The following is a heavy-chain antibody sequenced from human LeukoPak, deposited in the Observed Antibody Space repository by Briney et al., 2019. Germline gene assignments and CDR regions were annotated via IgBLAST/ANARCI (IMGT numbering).Heavy chain of an antibody. CDR3: ARIAGFGELSLDY. J-gene: IGHJ4*02. Sequence: PGGSLRLSCAASGFTFSSYSMNWVRQAPGKGLEWVSSISSSSSYIYYADSVKGRFTISRDNAKNSLYLQMNSLRAEDTAVYYCARIAGFGELSLDYWGQGTLVTVSS. D-gene: IGHD3-10*01. V-gene: IGHV3-21*01. CDR2: ISSSSSYI. CDR1: GFTFSSYS.